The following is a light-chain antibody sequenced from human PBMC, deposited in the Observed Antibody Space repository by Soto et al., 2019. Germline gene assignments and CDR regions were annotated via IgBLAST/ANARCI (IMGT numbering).Light chain of an antibody. CDR1: GSVSSL. CDR2: DAS. Sequence: EIVLKQCPATLCVSXGERATLLCRARGSVSSLLAWYQQKPGRAPRLXXSDASNRAQGIPASFSCSGSATDFTRPISSREPDDFAVYYRQQRSNWLITFGQGTRLEIK. J-gene: IGKJ5*01. CDR3: QQRSNWLIT. V-gene: IGKV3-11*01.